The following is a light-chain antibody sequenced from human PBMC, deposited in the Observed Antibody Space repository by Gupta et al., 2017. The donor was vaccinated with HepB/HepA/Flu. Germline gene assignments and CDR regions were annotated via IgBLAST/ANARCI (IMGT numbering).Light chain of an antibody. V-gene: IGLV2-14*01. Sequence: QSALTQPASVSGSPGQSITISSTGTSSDVGGYNYVSCYQQHPGKTPKLIMYDDSNRPSGIATSFSASKYANTTSLTIIGVHAEDDDANYCSSSKTSSTTWVFGGGTKVTVL. CDR2: DDS. CDR1: SSDVGGYNY. J-gene: IGLJ3*02. CDR3: SSSKTSSTTWV.